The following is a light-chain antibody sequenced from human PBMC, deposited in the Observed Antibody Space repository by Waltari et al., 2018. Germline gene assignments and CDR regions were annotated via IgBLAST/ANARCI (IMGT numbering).Light chain of an antibody. CDR1: QSLVPSDGNTY. Sequence: DVVLTQSPLPLPVTLGQSASIARRPTQSLVPSDGNTYFNWFQQRPGQSPRRLIYKVSSRDSGVPDRFSGSGSGTDFTLTISRVEAEDVGVYYCFQGTHWPPAFGPRTKVDIK. J-gene: IGKJ3*01. CDR3: FQGTHWPPA. V-gene: IGKV2-30*02. CDR2: KVS.